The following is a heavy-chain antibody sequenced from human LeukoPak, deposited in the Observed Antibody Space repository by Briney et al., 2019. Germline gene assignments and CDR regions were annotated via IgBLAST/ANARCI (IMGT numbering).Heavy chain of an antibody. CDR1: GGSIRRNF. D-gene: IGHD5-24*01. J-gene: IGHJ4*02. Sequence: SETLSLTCTVSGGSIRRNFWSWIRRPPGKGLEWIGYIFYSGTYNYNPSLKSRLTIAIDTSKNQCTLRLSSVTTADTAVYYCAEEDRDNYYFDSWGQGTLVTVSS. V-gene: IGHV4-59*01. CDR3: AEEDRDNYYFDS. CDR2: IFYSGTY.